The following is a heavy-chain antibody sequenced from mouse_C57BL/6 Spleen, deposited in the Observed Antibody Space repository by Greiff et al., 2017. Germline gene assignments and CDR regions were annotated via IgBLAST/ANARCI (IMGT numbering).Heavy chain of an antibody. J-gene: IGHJ2*01. CDR1: GFNIKDDY. Sequence: EVMLVESGAELVRPGASVKLSCTASGFNIKDDYMHWVKQRPEQGLAWIGWIDPENGDTEYASKFQGKATITADTSSNTAYLQLSSLTSEGTAVYYCTTGIYYPWYWGQGTTLTVSS. D-gene: IGHD1-1*01. V-gene: IGHV14-4*01. CDR2: IDPENGDT. CDR3: TTGIYYPWY.